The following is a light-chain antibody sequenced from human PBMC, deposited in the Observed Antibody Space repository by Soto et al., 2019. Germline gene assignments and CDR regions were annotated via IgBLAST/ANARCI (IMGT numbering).Light chain of an antibody. J-gene: IGLJ1*01. CDR2: EVV. CDR3: KSYAGSNTYV. CDR1: KNDIGVYDF. Sequence: QSALTQPPSASGSPGQSVTISCTGTKNDIGVYDFVSWYQHHPGKAPRLIIYEVVQRPSGVLDRFSGSKSGNTASLTVSGLQAADEADYFCKSYAGSNTYVFGSGTKLTV. V-gene: IGLV2-8*01.